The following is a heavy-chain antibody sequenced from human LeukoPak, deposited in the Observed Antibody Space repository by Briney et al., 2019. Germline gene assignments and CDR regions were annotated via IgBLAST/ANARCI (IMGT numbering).Heavy chain of an antibody. Sequence: PSETLSLTCAVYGGSFSGYYWTWIRQIPGKGLEWIGEVDHRGSTKYNPSLRSRVTISADPSNNHFSLRLSSMTAADTAVYFCARVGNDGPVTRYSGWSNRGVAKYSSYMDVWGKGSPVAVSS. CDR3: ARVGNDGPVTRYSGWSNRGVAKYSSYMDV. J-gene: IGHJ6*03. CDR2: VDHRGST. CDR1: GGSFSGYY. V-gene: IGHV4-34*01. D-gene: IGHD3-9*01.